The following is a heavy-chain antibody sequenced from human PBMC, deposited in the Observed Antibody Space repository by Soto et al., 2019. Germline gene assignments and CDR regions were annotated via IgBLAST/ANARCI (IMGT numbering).Heavy chain of an antibody. CDR3: ARGLSGYYGFDY. D-gene: IGHD5-12*01. CDR2: IKGDGTNT. J-gene: IGHJ4*02. V-gene: IGHV3-74*01. Sequence: GGSLRLSCAASGFTFSSYWMHWVRQVPGKGLVWVSRIKGDGTNTGYADSVKGRFTVSRDNVKNTLYLQMNSLRAEDTAVYYCARGLSGYYGFDYWGQGTLVTVSS. CDR1: GFTFSSYW.